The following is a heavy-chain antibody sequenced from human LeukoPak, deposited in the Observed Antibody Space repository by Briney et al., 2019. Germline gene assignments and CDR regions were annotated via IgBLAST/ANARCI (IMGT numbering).Heavy chain of an antibody. V-gene: IGHV3-30*04. J-gene: IGHJ4*02. D-gene: IGHD3-3*01. CDR1: GFPFDEHA. CDR3: ARLREIPVFGVVTKSTSYFDY. CDR2: ISYEGSNK. Sequence: GGSLRLSCAASGFPFDEHAMHWVRQAPGKGLEWVAVISYEGSNKYYADSVKGRFTISRDNAKNSLYLQMNSLRAEDTAVYYCARLREIPVFGVVTKSTSYFDYWGQGTLVTVSS.